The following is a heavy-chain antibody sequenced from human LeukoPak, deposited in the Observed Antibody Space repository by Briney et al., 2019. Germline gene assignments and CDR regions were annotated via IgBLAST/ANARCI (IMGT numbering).Heavy chain of an antibody. CDR2: IYYSGST. Sequence: SETLSLTCTVSGGSISSSSYYWGWIRQPPGKGLEWIGSIYYSGSTYYNPSLKSRVTISVDTSKNQFSLKLSSVTAADTAVYYCGRRDYDILTGYLEDAFDIWGQGTMVTVSS. D-gene: IGHD3-9*01. CDR3: GRRDYDILTGYLEDAFDI. J-gene: IGHJ3*02. CDR1: GGSISSSSYY. V-gene: IGHV4-39*01.